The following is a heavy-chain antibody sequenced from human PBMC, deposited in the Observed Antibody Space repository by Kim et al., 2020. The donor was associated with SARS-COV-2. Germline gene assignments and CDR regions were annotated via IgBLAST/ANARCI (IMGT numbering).Heavy chain of an antibody. Sequence: SETLSLTCTVSGSSIINDWHYWGWVRQPPGKGLEWIGSVHYTGSTFYNPSLKSRITLSVDTSKNQFSLKLSSVTAADTALYYCTSPPDSSSLVGWFDPWGQGTLVIVSS. CDR3: TSPPDSSSLVGWFDP. CDR2: VHYTGST. D-gene: IGHD3-22*01. CDR1: GSSIINDWHY. J-gene: IGHJ5*02. V-gene: IGHV4-39*07.